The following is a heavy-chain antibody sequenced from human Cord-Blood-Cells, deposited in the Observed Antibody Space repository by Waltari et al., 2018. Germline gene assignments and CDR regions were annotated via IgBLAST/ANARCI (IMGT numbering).Heavy chain of an antibody. D-gene: IGHD6-6*01. V-gene: IGHV1-69*09. CDR2: TIPILGIA. CDR3: ATLGGVQLEGAFDI. CDR1: GGTFSTYA. J-gene: IGHJ3*02. Sequence: QVQLVQSGAEVKKPRSSLKVSCKASGGTFSTYAISWMCQAPGQGLEWMGRTIPILGIANYAQKFQGRVTITADKSTSTAYMELSSLRSEDTAVYYCATLGGVQLEGAFDIWGQGTMVTVSS.